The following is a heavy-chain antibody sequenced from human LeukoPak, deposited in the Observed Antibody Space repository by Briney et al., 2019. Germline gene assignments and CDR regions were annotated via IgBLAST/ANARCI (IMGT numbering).Heavy chain of an antibody. Sequence: GGSLRLSCVALEFSFETYWMSWVRQAPGKGPEWVANINEDGSEKHYVGSVRGRFTISRDNADNSLHLQMNSLRPEDMAVYYCARGETMDVWGEGTTVTVSS. CDR2: INEDGSEK. CDR1: EFSFETYW. V-gene: IGHV3-7*01. J-gene: IGHJ6*03. D-gene: IGHD5-24*01. CDR3: ARGETMDV.